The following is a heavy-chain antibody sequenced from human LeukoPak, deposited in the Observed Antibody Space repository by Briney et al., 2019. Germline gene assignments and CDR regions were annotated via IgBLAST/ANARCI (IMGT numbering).Heavy chain of an antibody. D-gene: IGHD1-26*01. CDR3: ARVVGAIHGAFDI. Sequence: GGSLRLSCAASGFTFSHYWMTWIRQAPGKGLEWVANIKEDGSVKFYVDSVKGRFTISRDNAKNSMYLQMNSLRADDTAVYYCARVVGAIHGAFDIWGQGTMVTVSS. CDR1: GFTFSHYW. V-gene: IGHV3-7*04. CDR2: IKEDGSVK. J-gene: IGHJ3*02.